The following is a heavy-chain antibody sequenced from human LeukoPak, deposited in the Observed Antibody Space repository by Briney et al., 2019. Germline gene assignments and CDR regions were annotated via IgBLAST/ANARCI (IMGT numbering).Heavy chain of an antibody. CDR1: GFSLSSPGVG. V-gene: IGHV2-5*01. D-gene: IGHD5-18*01. J-gene: IGHJ4*02. CDR3: AQKDADTTMVPHY. CDR2: VYWNDAK. Sequence: SGPTVVNPTQTLTLTCTCSGFSLSSPGVGVGWIRQPPGKALEWLALVYWNDAKRYSPSLRSRLTITKDSTQKQVVLTMTKMDPVDTATYYCAQKDADTTMVPHYWGQGSLVTVSS.